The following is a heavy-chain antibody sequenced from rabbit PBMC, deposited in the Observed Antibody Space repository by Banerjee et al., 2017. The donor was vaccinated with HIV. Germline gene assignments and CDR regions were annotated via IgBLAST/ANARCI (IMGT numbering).Heavy chain of an antibody. J-gene: IGHJ4*01. CDR1: GFSFSNKYV. Sequence: QEQLVESGGDLVKPEGSLTLTCTASGFSFSNKYVMCWVRQAPGKGLEWIACIYTSTGNTYYASWAKGRFTISKTSSTTVTLQMTSLTAADTATYFCARDLGGSSDLWGPGTLVTVS. V-gene: IGHV1S45*01. CDR3: ARDLGGSSDL. D-gene: IGHD8-1*01. CDR2: IYTSTGNT.